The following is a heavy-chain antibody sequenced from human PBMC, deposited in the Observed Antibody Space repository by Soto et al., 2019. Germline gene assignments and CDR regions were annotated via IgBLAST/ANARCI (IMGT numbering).Heavy chain of an antibody. Sequence: QVQLVQSGAEVWKPGASVKVSCKVSGYSLTELAMHWVRQAPGKGLEWMGGFDREDDERIYAQKFQGRVTMTEDTSTDTAYMELTSLTSEDTAVYYCARQGLERHYGGNGGAFDIWGQGTMVTVSS. CDR1: GYSLTELA. CDR2: FDREDDER. D-gene: IGHD4-17*01. J-gene: IGHJ3*02. CDR3: ARQGLERHYGGNGGAFDI. V-gene: IGHV1-24*01.